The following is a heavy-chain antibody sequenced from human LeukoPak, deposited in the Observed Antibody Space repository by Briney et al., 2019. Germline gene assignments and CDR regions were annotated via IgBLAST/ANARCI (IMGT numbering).Heavy chain of an antibody. CDR2: IYPGDSET. CDR1: GYSFTNYW. J-gene: IGHJ3*02. Sequence: GESLKTSCKGSGYSFTNYWIGWVRQMPGKGLDWMGIIYPGDSETRYSPSFQGQVTMSADKSISTAYPQWSSLKASDTAMYYCARQSTLHDAFDIWGQETVVTVSS. D-gene: IGHD3-10*01. V-gene: IGHV5-51*01. CDR3: ARQSTLHDAFDI.